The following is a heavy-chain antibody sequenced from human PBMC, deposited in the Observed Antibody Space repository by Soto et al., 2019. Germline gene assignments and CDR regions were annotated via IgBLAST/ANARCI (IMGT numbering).Heavy chain of an antibody. CDR2: ISMTTSYV. D-gene: IGHD2-2*01. CDR3: ARDPSEGRVGNWFES. V-gene: IGHV3-21*01. Sequence: PGGSLRLSCVASGFTFSRYGMSWVRQAPGKGLEWVASISMTTSYVYYADSVNGRFSISRDNAKKILYLQMYSLRTEDTAVYYCARDPSEGRVGNWFESWGQGTLVTVSS. CDR1: GFTFSRYG. J-gene: IGHJ5*01.